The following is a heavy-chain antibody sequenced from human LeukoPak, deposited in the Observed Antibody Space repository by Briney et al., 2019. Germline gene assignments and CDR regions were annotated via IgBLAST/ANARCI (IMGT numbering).Heavy chain of an antibody. J-gene: IGHJ4*02. CDR1: GITLSNYG. CDR2: ISGSGGST. D-gene: IGHD3-22*01. V-gene: IGHV3-23*01. CDR3: AKRGVVIRVILVGFHKEAYYFDS. Sequence: GGSLRLSCAVSGITLSNYGMSWVRQAPGKGLEWVAGISGSGGSTNYADSVKGRFTISRDNRKNTLYLQMNSLRVEDTSVYFCAKRGVVIRVILVGFHKEAYYFDSWGQGALVTVSS.